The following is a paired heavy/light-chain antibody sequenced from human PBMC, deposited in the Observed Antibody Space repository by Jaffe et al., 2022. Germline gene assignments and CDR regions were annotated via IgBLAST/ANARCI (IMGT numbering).Heavy chain of an antibody. CDR1: GFTFSSYA. CDR2: ISSTGDTT. V-gene: IGHV3-23*01. CDR3: ANLGYCSAGSCYSPPGVFHI. D-gene: IGHD2-15*01. J-gene: IGHJ3*02. Sequence: EVQLLESGGGLVQPGGSLRLSCAASGFTFSSYAMSWVRQAPGKGLEWVSSISSTGDTTYYADSVKGRFTISRDNSKNTLSLQMNSLRVEDTAVYYCANLGYCSAGSCYSPPGVFHIWGQGTMVTVSS.
Light chain of an antibody. J-gene: IGLJ3*02. CDR3: MTWHSSAWV. CDR1: SDINVGTYR. Sequence: QAVLTQPASLSASPGASASLTCTLRSDINVGTYRIYWYQQKPGSPPQFLLRYKSDSDKQQGSGVPSRFSGSKDASANVGILLISGLQSEDEADYYCMTWHSSAWVFGGGTKLTVL. V-gene: IGLV5-45*01. CDR2: YKSDSDK.